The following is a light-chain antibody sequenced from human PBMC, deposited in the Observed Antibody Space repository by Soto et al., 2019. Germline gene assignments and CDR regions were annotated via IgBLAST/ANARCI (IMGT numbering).Light chain of an antibody. Sequence: DIQMTQSPSTLSGSVGDRVTITCRASQTISSWFAWYQQKPGQAPKLLIYKASTLKSGVPSRFSGSGSGTEFTLTISSLQPDDFATYYCQHYNSYSEAFGQGTKVDIK. CDR2: KAS. CDR1: QTISSW. V-gene: IGKV1-5*03. J-gene: IGKJ1*01. CDR3: QHYNSYSEA.